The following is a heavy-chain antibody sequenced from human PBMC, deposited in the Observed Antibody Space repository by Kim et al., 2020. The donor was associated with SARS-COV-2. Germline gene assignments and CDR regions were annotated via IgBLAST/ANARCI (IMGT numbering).Heavy chain of an antibody. CDR3: AKDSGGSVSYYNY. J-gene: IGHJ4*02. V-gene: IGHV3-9*01. CDR2: ISWNSGSI. CDR1: GFTFDDYA. D-gene: IGHD3-10*01. Sequence: GGSLRLSCAASGFTFDDYAMHWVRQAPGKGLEWVSGISWNSGSIGYADSVKGRFTISRDNAKNSLYLQMNSLRAEDTALYYCAKDSGGSVSYYNYWGQGT.